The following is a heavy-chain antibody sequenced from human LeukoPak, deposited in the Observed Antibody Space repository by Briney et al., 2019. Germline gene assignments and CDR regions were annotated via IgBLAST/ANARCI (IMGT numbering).Heavy chain of an antibody. V-gene: IGHV3-23*01. D-gene: IGHD4-23*01. J-gene: IGHJ3*02. CDR2: ISGSGGST. CDR1: GFTFSSYA. Sequence: PGGSLRLSCAASGFTFSSYAMSWLRQAPGKGLEWVSDISGSGGSTYYADSVKGRFTISRDNSKNTLYLQMNSLRAEDTAVYYCAKDPYGGNLPDAFDIWGQGTMGTVSS. CDR3: AKDPYGGNLPDAFDI.